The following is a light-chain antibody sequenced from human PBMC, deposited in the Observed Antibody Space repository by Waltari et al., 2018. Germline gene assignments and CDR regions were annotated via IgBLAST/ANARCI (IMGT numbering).Light chain of an antibody. Sequence: EIVLTQSPATLSLSPGERATLSCRASQSVSSYLAWYQQKPGQAPRLLLYDASNRATGLPGRVSGSGSGTDFTLTISSLEPEDFAVYYCQQRSNWPLTFGGGTKVDIK. V-gene: IGKV3-11*01. CDR3: QQRSNWPLT. J-gene: IGKJ4*01. CDR2: DAS. CDR1: QSVSSY.